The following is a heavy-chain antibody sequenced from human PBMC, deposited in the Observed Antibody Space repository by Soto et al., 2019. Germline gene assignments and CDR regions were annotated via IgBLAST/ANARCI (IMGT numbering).Heavy chain of an antibody. CDR3: ARDLYYYYGSGSYYKDNHYFDY. CDR1: GFTFSDYY. D-gene: IGHD3-10*01. J-gene: IGHJ4*02. Sequence: GGSLRLSCAASGFTFSDYYMSWIRQAPGKGLEWVSYISSSGSTIYYADSVKGRFTISRDNAKNSLYLQMNSPRAEDTAVYYCARDLYYYYGSGSYYKDNHYFDYWGQGTLVTVSS. CDR2: ISSSGSTI. V-gene: IGHV3-11*01.